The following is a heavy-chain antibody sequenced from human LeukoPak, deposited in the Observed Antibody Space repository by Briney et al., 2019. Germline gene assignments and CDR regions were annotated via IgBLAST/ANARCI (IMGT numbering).Heavy chain of an antibody. CDR2: IYYSGST. J-gene: IGHJ4*02. CDR1: GGSISSSSYY. Sequence: SETLSLTCTVSGGSISSSSYYWGWIRQPPGKGLEWIGSIYYSGSTYYNPSLKGRVTISVDTSKNQFSLKLSSVTAADTAVYYCAKATGYLLWGQGTLVIVSS. V-gene: IGHV4-39*01. CDR3: AKATGYLL. D-gene: IGHD1-14*01.